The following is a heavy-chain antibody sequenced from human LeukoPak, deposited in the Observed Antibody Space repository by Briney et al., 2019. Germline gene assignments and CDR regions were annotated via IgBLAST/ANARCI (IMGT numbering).Heavy chain of an antibody. V-gene: IGHV1-2*02. CDR1: GYSFIGYY. Sequence: ASVTVSCMASGYSFIGYYMHWVRPAPGQGREWMGWINPKSGGTNYAQKLQGRVTMTRDTSITTAYMELSRLKSDDTAVYFCARSYYYASGTTDPWGQGTLVTV. CDR2: INPKSGGT. J-gene: IGHJ5*02. CDR3: ARSYYYASGTTDP. D-gene: IGHD3-10*01.